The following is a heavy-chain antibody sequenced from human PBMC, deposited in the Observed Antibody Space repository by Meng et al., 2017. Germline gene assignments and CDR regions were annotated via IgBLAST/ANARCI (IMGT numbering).Heavy chain of an antibody. Sequence: SVKVSCKASGGTFSSYAISWVRQAPGQGLEWMGGIIPIFGTANYAQKFQGRVTITADESTSTAYMELSSLRSEDTAVYYCASVPVDYYRDYYFDYWGQGTLVTVSS. V-gene: IGHV1-69*13. CDR1: GGTFSSYA. CDR3: ASVPVDYYRDYYFDY. J-gene: IGHJ4*02. D-gene: IGHD3-10*01. CDR2: IIPIFGTA.